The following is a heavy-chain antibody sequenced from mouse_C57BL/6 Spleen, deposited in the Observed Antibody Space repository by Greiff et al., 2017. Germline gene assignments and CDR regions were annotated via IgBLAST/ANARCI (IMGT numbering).Heavy chain of an antibody. CDR3: ARSPIYSGSSLYYFDY. V-gene: IGHV1-26*01. CDR2: INPNNGGT. CDR1: GYTITDYY. D-gene: IGHD1-1*01. Sequence: VQLQQSGPELVKPGASVKITCTASGYTITDYYLNWVKQSHGKSLEWIGDINPNNGGTSYNQKFKGKATLTVGKSSSTAYMELRSLTSEDSAVYYCARSPIYSGSSLYYFDYWGQGTTRTVSS. J-gene: IGHJ2*01.